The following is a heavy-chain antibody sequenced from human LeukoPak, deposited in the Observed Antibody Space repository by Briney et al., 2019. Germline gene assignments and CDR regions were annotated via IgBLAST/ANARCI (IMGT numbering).Heavy chain of an antibody. J-gene: IGHJ6*02. CDR2: ISGSGGST. CDR3: ANPWRSSSWYYYYGMDV. Sequence: GGSLRLSCAASGFTFSSYAMSWVRQAPGKGLEWVSAISGSGGSTYYADSVKGRFTISRDNSKNTLYLQMNSLRAEDTAVYYCANPWRSSSWYYYYGMDVWGQETTVTVSS. V-gene: IGHV3-23*01. D-gene: IGHD6-13*01. CDR1: GFTFSSYA.